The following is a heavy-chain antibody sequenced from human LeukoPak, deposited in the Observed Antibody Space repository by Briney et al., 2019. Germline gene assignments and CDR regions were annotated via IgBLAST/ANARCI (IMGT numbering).Heavy chain of an antibody. CDR3: ARGLPRGQQLVQGDY. CDR2: ISSSSSYI. Sequence: GGSLRLSCAASGFTFSSYEMNWVRQAPGKGLEWVSSISSSSSYIYYADSVKGRFTISRDNAKNSLYLQMNSLRAEDTAVYYCARGLPRGQQLVQGDYWGQGTLVTVSS. J-gene: IGHJ4*02. CDR1: GFTFSSYE. D-gene: IGHD6-13*01. V-gene: IGHV3-21*01.